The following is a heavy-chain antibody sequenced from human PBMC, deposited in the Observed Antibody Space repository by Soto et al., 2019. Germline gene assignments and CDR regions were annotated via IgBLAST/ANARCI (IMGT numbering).Heavy chain of an antibody. D-gene: IGHD1-1*01. CDR1: GGSVSSINHY. CDR2: VYYSGSI. CDR3: ARSGTTVATNFDF. J-gene: IGHJ4*02. V-gene: IGHV4-61*01. Sequence: PSETLSLTCSVSGGSVSSINHYWSWIRQPPGHGLEWLGFVYYSGSINYNPSLSSRVTISIDTSKNQFSLRLTSVTASDTAVYYCARSGTTVATNFDFWGRGTLVTSPQ.